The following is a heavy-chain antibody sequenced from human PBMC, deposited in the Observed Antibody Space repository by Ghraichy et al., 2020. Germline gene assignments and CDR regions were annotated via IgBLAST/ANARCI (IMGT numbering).Heavy chain of an antibody. CDR1: GFTFSSYG. V-gene: IGHV3-30*02. CDR2: IRYDGSNK. J-gene: IGHJ5*02. CDR3: AKAGRLQLNWFDP. Sequence: GGSLRLSCAASGFTFSSYGMHWVRQAPGKGLEWVAFIRYDGSNKYYADSVKGRFTISRDNSKNTLYLQMNSLRAEDTAVYYCAKAGRLQLNWFDPWGQGTLVTVSS. D-gene: IGHD5-24*01.